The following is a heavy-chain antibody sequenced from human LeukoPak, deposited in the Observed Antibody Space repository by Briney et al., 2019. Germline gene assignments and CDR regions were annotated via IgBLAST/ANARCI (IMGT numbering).Heavy chain of an antibody. Sequence: GGSLRLSCAVSGFTFSSYTINWVRHAPGKGLEWVSSISSSSSSYIYYADSVKGRFTISRDNSKNTLYLQMNSLRAEDTTIYYCAKNGDRGAYCSGGSCYPYYYYNMDVWGKGTTVTISS. J-gene: IGHJ6*03. V-gene: IGHV3-21*04. CDR3: AKNGDRGAYCSGGSCYPYYYYNMDV. CDR1: GFTFSSYT. CDR2: ISSSSSSYI. D-gene: IGHD2-15*01.